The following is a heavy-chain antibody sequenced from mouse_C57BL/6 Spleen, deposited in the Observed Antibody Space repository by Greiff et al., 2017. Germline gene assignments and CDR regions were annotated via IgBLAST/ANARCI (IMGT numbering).Heavy chain of an antibody. D-gene: IGHD1-1*01. CDR2: IDPENGDT. CDR1: GFNIKDDY. J-gene: IGHJ2*01. V-gene: IGHV14-4*01. Sequence: VQLKQSGAELVRPGASVKLSCTASGFNIKDDYMHWVKQRPEQGLEWIGWIDPENGDTEYASKFQGKATITADTSSNTAYLQLSSLTSEDTAVYYCTTGGSRGPHFDYWGQGTTLTVSS. CDR3: TTGGSRGPHFDY.